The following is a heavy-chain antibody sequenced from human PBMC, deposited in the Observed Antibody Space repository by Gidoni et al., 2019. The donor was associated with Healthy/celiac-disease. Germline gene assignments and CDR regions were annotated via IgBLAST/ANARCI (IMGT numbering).Heavy chain of an antibody. J-gene: IGHJ4*02. D-gene: IGHD2-21*02. CDR3: AKGGVVVTAIDDY. CDR2: ISDDGSNK. Sequence: QVQLVESGGGVVQPGRSLRLSCAASGFPFSSYGMHWVRQAPGKGLEWVAVISDDGSNKYYADSVKGRFTISRDNSKNTLYLQMNSLRAEDTAVYYCAKGGVVVTAIDDYWGQGTLVTVSS. CDR1: GFPFSSYG. V-gene: IGHV3-30*18.